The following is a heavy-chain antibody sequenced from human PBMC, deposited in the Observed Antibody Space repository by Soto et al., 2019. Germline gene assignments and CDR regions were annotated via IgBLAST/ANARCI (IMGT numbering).Heavy chain of an antibody. V-gene: IGHV4-31*03. CDR3: AISSHHYYDSSGPSSYWYFDL. J-gene: IGHJ2*01. CDR2: IYYSGST. Sequence: VQLQESGPGLVKPSQTLSLTCTVSGGSISSGGYYWSWIRQHPGKGLEWIGYIYYSGSTYYNPSLKSRVTTPLYTSKTHSSRKLASVTAAATAVYYCAISSHHYYDSSGPSSYWYFDLWGRGTPVTVSS. D-gene: IGHD3-22*01. CDR1: GGSISSGGYY.